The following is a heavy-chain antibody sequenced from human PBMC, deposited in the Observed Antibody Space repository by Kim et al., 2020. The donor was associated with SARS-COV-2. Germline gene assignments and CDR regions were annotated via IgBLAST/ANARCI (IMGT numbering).Heavy chain of an antibody. D-gene: IGHD6-13*01. CDR3: AKGPGIAAALAWFDP. CDR2: ISWNSGSI. V-gene: IGHV3-9*01. J-gene: IGHJ5*02. Sequence: GGSLRLSCAASGFTFDDYAMHWVRPAPCKGLDWVSGISWNSGSIGYADSVKGRFTISRDNAKNSLYLQMNSLRAEDTALYYCAKGPGIAAALAWFDPWGQGTLVTVSS. CDR1: GFTFDDYA.